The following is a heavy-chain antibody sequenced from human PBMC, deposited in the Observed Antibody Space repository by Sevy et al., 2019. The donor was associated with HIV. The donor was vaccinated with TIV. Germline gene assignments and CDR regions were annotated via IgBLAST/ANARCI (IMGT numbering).Heavy chain of an antibody. J-gene: IGHJ1*01. CDR3: AKDPGIAAAGTLTPATCKYFQH. D-gene: IGHD6-13*01. CDR1: GFTFSSYA. V-gene: IGHV3-23*01. Sequence: GGSLRLSCAASGFTFSSYAMSWVRQAPGKGLEWVSAISGSGGSTYYADSVKGRFTISRDNSKNTLYLQMNSLRAEDTAVYYCAKDPGIAAAGTLTPATCKYFQHWGQGTLVTVSS. CDR2: ISGSGGST.